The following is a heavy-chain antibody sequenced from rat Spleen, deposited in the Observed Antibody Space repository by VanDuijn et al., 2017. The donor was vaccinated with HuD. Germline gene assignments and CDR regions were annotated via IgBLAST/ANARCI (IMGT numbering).Heavy chain of an antibody. J-gene: IGHJ2*01. Sequence: EVQLVESGGGFVQPGRPLKLSCAASGFTFTNYYMAWVRQAPTKGLEWVAAFTTRGGSTYLRESVKRRFTISRDNAKSTLYLQMDSLRSEDTATYYCTRGDWSDYFDYWGQGVMVTVSS. CDR1: GFTFTNYY. CDR3: TRGDWSDYFDY. D-gene: IGHD1-1*01. V-gene: IGHV5S23*01. CDR2: FTTRGGST.